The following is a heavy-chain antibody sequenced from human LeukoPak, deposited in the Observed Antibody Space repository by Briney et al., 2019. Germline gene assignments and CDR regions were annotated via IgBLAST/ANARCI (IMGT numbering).Heavy chain of an antibody. J-gene: IGHJ4*02. CDR2: INPNSGGT. CDR1: GYTFTGYY. CDR3: ARDQRGYSSSRPIDY. D-gene: IGHD6-13*01. Sequence: ASVKVSCKASGYTFTGYYMHWVRQAPGQGLEWMGWINPNSGGTNYAQKFQGRVTMTRDTSISTAYMELSRLRSDDTAVYYCARDQRGYSSSRPIDYWGQGTLVTVSS. V-gene: IGHV1-2*02.